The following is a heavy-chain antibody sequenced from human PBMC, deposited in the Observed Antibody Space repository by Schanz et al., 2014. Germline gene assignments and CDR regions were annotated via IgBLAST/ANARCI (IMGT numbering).Heavy chain of an antibody. CDR3: ARGHHPHGITVAARGFAP. J-gene: IGHJ5*02. D-gene: IGHD6-19*01. CDR2: ISYSGST. V-gene: IGHV4-31*01. Sequence: QVQLQESGPGLVKPSQTLSLTCTVSGGSVSSGGDYWSWIRQHPGKGLEWIGFISYSGSTNYNPSLKRQVTISVDKPKKQFALKVTSMTAADTAVYYCARGHHPHGITVAARGFAPWGQGTLVTVSS. CDR1: GGSVSSGGDY.